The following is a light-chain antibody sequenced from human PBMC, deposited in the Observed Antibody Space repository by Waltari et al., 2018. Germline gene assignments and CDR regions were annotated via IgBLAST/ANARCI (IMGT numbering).Light chain of an antibody. CDR2: AVS. Sequence: QSALTQPASVSGSPGQSITISCTGTSSDVGGYNWVSWYQQHPGKAPNLFFFAVSNRPSWVSTRFSGSQSGNTASLTISGLQAEDEADYYCCSYTTSSTYFFGTGTKVTVL. V-gene: IGLV2-14*01. J-gene: IGLJ1*01. CDR1: SSDVGGYNW. CDR3: CSYTTSSTYF.